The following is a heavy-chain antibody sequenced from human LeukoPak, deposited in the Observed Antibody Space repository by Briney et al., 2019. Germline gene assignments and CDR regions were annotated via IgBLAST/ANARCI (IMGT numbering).Heavy chain of an antibody. CDR2: ISYDGSNK. D-gene: IGHD6-13*01. Sequence: GGSLRLSCAASRFTFSSYGMHWVRQAPGNGLEWVALISYDGSNKYYTDSVKGRFTISRDNSKSTLYLQMNSLRAEDTAVYYCAKDRYSGLNTIDYWGQGTLVTVSS. J-gene: IGHJ4*02. CDR1: RFTFSSYG. V-gene: IGHV3-30*18. CDR3: AKDRYSGLNTIDY.